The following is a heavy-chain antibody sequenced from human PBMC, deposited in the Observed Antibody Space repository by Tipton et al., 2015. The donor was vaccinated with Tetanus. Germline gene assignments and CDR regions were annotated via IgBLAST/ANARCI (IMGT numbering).Heavy chain of an antibody. CDR2: IYPGDSDT. D-gene: IGHD2-8*01. CDR1: GYIFNNYW. CDR3: ARAHCTDGVCNFDF. V-gene: IGHV5-51*01. J-gene: IGHJ4*02. Sequence: QLVQSGGEVKKPGESLKISCKGSGYIFNNYWIGWVRQKPGKGLEWMGIIYPGDSDTRYSPSFQDQVTISVDKSINTAYLQWSSLKASGTSMFYCARAHCTDGVCNFDFWGQGALVTVAS.